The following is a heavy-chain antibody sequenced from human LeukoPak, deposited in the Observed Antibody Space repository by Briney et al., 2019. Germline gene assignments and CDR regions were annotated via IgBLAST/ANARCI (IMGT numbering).Heavy chain of an antibody. V-gene: IGHV3-11*01. Sequence: GGSLRLSCAASGFSFSDRYMTWIRQAPGKGLEWVSSISNGGSPIYYADSVKGRFTISRDNAQNSLYLQMSSLRVEDTAVYYCARDDEWEPYSDYWGQGTLVTVSS. J-gene: IGHJ4*02. CDR1: GFSFSDRY. CDR3: ARDDEWEPYSDY. D-gene: IGHD1-26*01. CDR2: ISNGGSPI.